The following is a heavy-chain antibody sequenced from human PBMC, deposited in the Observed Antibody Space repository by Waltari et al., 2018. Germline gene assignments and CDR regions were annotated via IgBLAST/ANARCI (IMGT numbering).Heavy chain of an antibody. D-gene: IGHD4-17*01. CDR3: ARDRADDGDHGAF. J-gene: IGHJ4*02. Sequence: QVQLWQSGPDVKRPGSSAKVSCKASGGTFNTYSFSWVRQAPGKGLEWMGGIIPLIGMPNYDQKFQGRASITADTSTATAYLELSSLTSEDTAVYFCARDRADDGDHGAFWGQGTLVTVSS. CDR1: GGTFNTYS. V-gene: IGHV1-69*17. CDR2: IIPLIGMP.